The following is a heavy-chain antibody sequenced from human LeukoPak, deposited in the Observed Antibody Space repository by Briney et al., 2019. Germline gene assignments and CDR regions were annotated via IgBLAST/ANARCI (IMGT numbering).Heavy chain of an antibody. CDR3: TRDQMDY. Sequence: GGSLRLSCTASEFTVSRNYMLWVRQAPGKGLEWVSLIFSNGDTHYADSVKGRFTISRDTSKNTVSLQMNSLRVEDTAMYYCTRDQMDYWGQGTLVTVSS. J-gene: IGHJ4*02. D-gene: IGHD5-24*01. V-gene: IGHV3-53*01. CDR1: EFTVSRNY. CDR2: IFSNGDT.